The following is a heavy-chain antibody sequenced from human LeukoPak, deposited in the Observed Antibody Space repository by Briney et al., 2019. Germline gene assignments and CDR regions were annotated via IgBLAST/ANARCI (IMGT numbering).Heavy chain of an antibody. Sequence: GGSLRLSCAASGFTFSSYAMSWVRQAPGKGLEWVSAISGSGGSTYYADSVKGRFTISRDNSKNTLYLQMNSLRAEDTAVYYCARDPSDYYDSSGYYYCFDYWGQGTLVTVSS. J-gene: IGHJ4*02. CDR3: ARDPSDYYDSSGYYYCFDY. V-gene: IGHV3-23*01. CDR2: ISGSGGST. D-gene: IGHD3-22*01. CDR1: GFTFSSYA.